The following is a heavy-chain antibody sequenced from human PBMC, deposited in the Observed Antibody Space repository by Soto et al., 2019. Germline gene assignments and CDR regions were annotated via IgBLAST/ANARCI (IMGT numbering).Heavy chain of an antibody. Sequence: ASVKVSCKASGYTFTGYYMHWVRQAPGQGLEWMGWINPNSGGTNCAQKFQGRVTMTRDTSISTAYMELSRLRSDDTAVYYCARDQYYDFWSGPNYYYYYGMDVWGQGTTVTVSS. V-gene: IGHV1-2*02. CDR1: GYTFTGYY. CDR3: ARDQYYDFWSGPNYYYYYGMDV. J-gene: IGHJ6*02. D-gene: IGHD3-3*01. CDR2: INPNSGGT.